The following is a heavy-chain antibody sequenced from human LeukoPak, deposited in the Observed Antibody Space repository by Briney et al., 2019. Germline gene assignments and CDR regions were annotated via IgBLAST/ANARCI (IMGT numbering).Heavy chain of an antibody. CDR2: INPSGGST. CDR3: ARDSQRPYYDSSGLVDP. V-gene: IGHV1-46*01. Sequence: ASVKVSCKASGYTFTSYYMHWVRQAPGQGLEWMGIINPSGGSTSYAQKFQGGVTMTRDTSTSTVYMEPSSLRSEDTAVYYCARDSQRPYYDSSGLVDPWGQGTLVTVSS. CDR1: GYTFTSYY. J-gene: IGHJ5*02. D-gene: IGHD3-22*01.